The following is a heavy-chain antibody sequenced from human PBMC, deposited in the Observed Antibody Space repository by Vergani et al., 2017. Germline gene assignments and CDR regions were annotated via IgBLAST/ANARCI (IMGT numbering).Heavy chain of an antibody. CDR3: ARAGGSIAARGFDY. CDR1: GGSISSYY. Sequence: QVQLQESGPGLVKPSETLSLTCTVSGGSISSYYWSWIRQPPGKGLEWIGYIYYSGSTNYNPSLKSRVTISVDTSKNQFSLKLRSVTAADTAVYYCARAGGSIAARGFDYWGQGTLVTVSS. V-gene: IGHV4-59*01. CDR2: IYYSGST. D-gene: IGHD6-6*01. J-gene: IGHJ4*02.